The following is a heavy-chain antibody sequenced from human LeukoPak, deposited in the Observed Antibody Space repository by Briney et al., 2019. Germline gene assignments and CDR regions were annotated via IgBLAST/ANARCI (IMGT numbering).Heavy chain of an antibody. V-gene: IGHV3-66*02. J-gene: IGHJ4*01. Sequence: GGSLRLSCAASGFTVSSNYMSWVRQAPGKGLEWVSVIYSGGRTYYVDSVKGRFTISRDNSKNTLYLQMNSLRAEDTAVYYGARARSGSAFDYWGQGTLVTVSS. CDR1: GFTVSSNY. D-gene: IGHD3-10*01. CDR3: ARARSGSAFDY. CDR2: IYSGGRT.